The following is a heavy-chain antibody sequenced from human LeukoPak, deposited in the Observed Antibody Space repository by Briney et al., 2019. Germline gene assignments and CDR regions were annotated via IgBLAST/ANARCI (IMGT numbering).Heavy chain of an antibody. J-gene: IGHJ4*02. V-gene: IGHV4-34*01. Sequence: SETLSLTCAVHGGSFRGFYWTWMRQSPGKGPEWIGEIHHSRGTNYNPSLNSRVTISEDTSKNQFSLTLNSVTAADTAVYYCASQGDVYCSGGSCYPAFDYWGQGTLVTVSS. CDR1: GGSFRGFY. CDR2: IHHSRGT. CDR3: ASQGDVYCSGGSCYPAFDY. D-gene: IGHD2-15*01.